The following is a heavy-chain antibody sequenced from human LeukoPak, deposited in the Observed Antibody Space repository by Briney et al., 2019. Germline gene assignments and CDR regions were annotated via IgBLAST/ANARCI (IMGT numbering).Heavy chain of an antibody. D-gene: IGHD6-6*01. CDR1: GYTFTSYG. V-gene: IGHV1-18*01. Sequence: ASVKVSCKASGYTFTSYGISWVRQAPGQGLEWMGWISAYNGNTNYAQKLRGRVTMTTDTSTSTAYMELRSLRSDYTAVYYRARGRPRDPNAFDIWGQGTMVTVSS. CDR3: ARGRPRDPNAFDI. J-gene: IGHJ3*02. CDR2: ISAYNGNT.